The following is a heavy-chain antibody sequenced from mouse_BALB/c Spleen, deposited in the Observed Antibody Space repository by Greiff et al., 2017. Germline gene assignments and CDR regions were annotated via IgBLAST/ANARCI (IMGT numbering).Heavy chain of an antibody. CDR3: TKNLYYDYPFDY. V-gene: IGHV1-5*01. CDR2: IYPGNSDT. D-gene: IGHD2-4*01. J-gene: IGHJ2*01. Sequence: VQLQQSGTVLARPGASVKMSCKASGYSFTSYWMHWVKQRPGQGLEWIGAIYPGNSDTSYNQKFKGKAKLTAVTSASTAYMELSSLTNEDSAVYYCTKNLYYDYPFDYWGQGTTLTVSS. CDR1: GYSFTSYW.